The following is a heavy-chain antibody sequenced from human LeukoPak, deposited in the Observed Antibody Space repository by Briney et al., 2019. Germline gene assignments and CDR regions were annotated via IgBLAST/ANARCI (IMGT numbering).Heavy chain of an antibody. V-gene: IGHV3-7*01. J-gene: IGHJ4*02. D-gene: IGHD3-10*01. CDR1: GFSFSSYW. CDR3: ARDRWHSGSGSYARFDY. Sequence: GGSLRLSCAASGFSFSSYWMSWVRQAPGKGLEWVANIKQDGSEKYYVDSVKGRFTISRDNAKNSLYLQMNSLRAEDAAVYYCARDRWHSGSGSYARFDYWGQGTLVTVSS. CDR2: IKQDGSEK.